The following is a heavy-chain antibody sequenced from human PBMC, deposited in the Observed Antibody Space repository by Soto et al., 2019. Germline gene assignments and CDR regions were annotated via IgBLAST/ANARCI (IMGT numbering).Heavy chain of an antibody. D-gene: IGHD6-19*01. V-gene: IGHV3-23*01. CDR2: ISNTGGLI. CDR3: AKDATRTDGWYHFDY. CDR1: GFTFSYFA. J-gene: IGHJ4*02. Sequence: GGSLRLSCAASGFTFSYFAMGWVRQAPGKGLEWVSVISNTGGLIYYADSVRGRFTISRDNSKNTLFLQMNSLRAEDTAVYFCAKDATRTDGWYHFDYWGQGALVTVSS.